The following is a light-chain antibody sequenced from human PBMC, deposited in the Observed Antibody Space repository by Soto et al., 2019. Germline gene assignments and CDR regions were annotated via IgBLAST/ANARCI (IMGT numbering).Light chain of an antibody. CDR1: QSLLYLNGYNY. J-gene: IGKJ2*01. CDR2: LGS. CDR3: MEALQVPHT. V-gene: IGKV2-28*01. Sequence: DIVMTQSPLSLPVTPGEPASISCRSSQSLLYLNGYNYLDWYLQKPGQSPQLLIYLGSNRASGVPDRFSGSGSGTDFTLKISRVEAEDVEVYYCMEALQVPHTFGQGTKLEIK.